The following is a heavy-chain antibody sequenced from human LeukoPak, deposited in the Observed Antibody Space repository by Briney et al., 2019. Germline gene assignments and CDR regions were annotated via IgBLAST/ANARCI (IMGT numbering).Heavy chain of an antibody. Sequence: SETLSLTCTLSGGAISRIRYYCGSSRQPPGGGLGWIGSIYYSGNTYSNPSLKSRVTISVDTAKTKFSLKLSSVTAADTAVYYCARHSFYYDSSGSYYYFDYGGQGTLVTVSS. CDR1: GGAISRIRYY. D-gene: IGHD3-22*01. CDR3: ARHSFYYDSSGSYYYFDY. CDR2: IYYSGNT. J-gene: IGHJ4*02. V-gene: IGHV4-39*01.